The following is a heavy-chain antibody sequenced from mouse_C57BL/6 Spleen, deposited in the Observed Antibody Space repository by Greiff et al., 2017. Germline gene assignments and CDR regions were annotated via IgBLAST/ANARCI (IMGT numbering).Heavy chain of an antibody. CDR3: ARGREIYYYGSSYFDV. D-gene: IGHD1-1*01. CDR2: INPSNGGT. Sequence: VQLQQPGTELVKPGASVKLSCKASGYTFTSYWMHWVKQRPGQGLEWIGNINPSNGGTNYNEKFKSKATLTVDKSSSTAYMQLSSLTSEDSAVYYCARGREIYYYGSSYFDVGGTGTTVTVSS. V-gene: IGHV1-53*01. J-gene: IGHJ1*03. CDR1: GYTFTSYW.